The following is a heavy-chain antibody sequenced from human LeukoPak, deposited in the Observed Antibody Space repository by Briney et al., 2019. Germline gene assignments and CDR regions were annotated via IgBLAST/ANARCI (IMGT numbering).Heavy chain of an antibody. J-gene: IGHJ4*02. CDR2: IRYDGSNK. CDR1: GFTFSSYG. Sequence: GGSLRLSCAASGFTFSSYGMHWVRQAPGKGLEWVAFIRYDGSNKYYADSVKGRFTISRDNSKNTLYLQMNSLRAEDTAVYYCASLGVVDTAPEDRWGQGTLVTVSS. CDR3: ASLGVVDTAPEDR. V-gene: IGHV3-30*02. D-gene: IGHD5-18*01.